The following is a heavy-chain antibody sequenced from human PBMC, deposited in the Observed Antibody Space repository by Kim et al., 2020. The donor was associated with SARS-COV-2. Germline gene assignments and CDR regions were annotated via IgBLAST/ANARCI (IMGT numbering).Heavy chain of an antibody. Sequence: SETLSLTCAVYGGSFSGYYWSWIRQPPGKGLEWIGEINHSGSTNYNPSLKSRVTISVDTSKNQFSLKLSSVTAADTAVYYCARQKRVVVVAATHYGMDVWGQGTTVTVSS. CDR3: ARQKRVVVVAATHYGMDV. V-gene: IGHV4-34*01. J-gene: IGHJ6*02. D-gene: IGHD2-15*01. CDR2: INHSGST. CDR1: GGSFSGYY.